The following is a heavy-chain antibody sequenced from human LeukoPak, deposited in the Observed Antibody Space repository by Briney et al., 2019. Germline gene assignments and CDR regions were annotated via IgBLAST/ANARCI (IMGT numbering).Heavy chain of an antibody. CDR3: AVKMATID. D-gene: IGHD5-24*01. CDR1: GFTFSSYG. Sequence: GGSLRLSCAASGFTFSSYGLTWVRQAPGKGLEWVSSISSSSSYIYYADSVKGRFTISRDNAKNSLYLQMNSLRAEDTAVYYCAVKMATIDWGQGTLVTVSS. CDR2: ISSSSSYI. J-gene: IGHJ4*02. V-gene: IGHV3-21*01.